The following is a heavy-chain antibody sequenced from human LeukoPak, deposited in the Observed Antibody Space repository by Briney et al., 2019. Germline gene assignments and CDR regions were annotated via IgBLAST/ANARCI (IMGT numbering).Heavy chain of an antibody. CDR1: GYTFTSYG. V-gene: IGHV1-18*01. D-gene: IGHD2-2*01. CDR2: ISAYNGNT. Sequence: GASVKVSCKASGYTFTSYGISWARQAPGQGLDWMGWISAYNGNTNYAQKLQGRVTMTTDTSTSTAYMELRSLRSDDTAVYYCARDRLGYCSSTSCPGDPWGQGTLVTVSP. J-gene: IGHJ5*02. CDR3: ARDRLGYCSSTSCPGDP.